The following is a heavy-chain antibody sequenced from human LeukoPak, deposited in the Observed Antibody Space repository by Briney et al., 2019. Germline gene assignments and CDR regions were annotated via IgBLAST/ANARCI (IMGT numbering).Heavy chain of an antibody. CDR1: GGSIDNYY. D-gene: IGHD6-19*01. J-gene: IGHJ4*01. Sequence: PSETLSLTCSVSGGSIDNYYWSWLPQPAGKGLEWIAQIHTSGRTDFNPSLKSRVSISMDTPNNQFSLMISSVTAADTAIYYCAGRGLSTGWTLDYWGHGTLVTVSS. CDR3: AGRGLSTGWTLDY. V-gene: IGHV4-4*07. CDR2: IHTSGRT.